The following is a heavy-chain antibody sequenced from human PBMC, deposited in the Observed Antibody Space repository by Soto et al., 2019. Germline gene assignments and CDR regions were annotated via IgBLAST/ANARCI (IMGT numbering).Heavy chain of an antibody. CDR1: GFTFSSYA. D-gene: IGHD6-13*01. CDR2: INGGGVST. J-gene: IGHJ4*02. Sequence: EVQLLESGGGLVQPGESLRLSCAASGFTFSSYAMSWVRQAPGKGLEWVSGINGGGVSTYYADSVKGRFTISRDNSKNTLYLQMDSLRAEDTAGYYCAKAPIAAGGTGSYGYWGQGTLVTVSS. CDR3: AKAPIAAGGTGSYGY. V-gene: IGHV3-23*01.